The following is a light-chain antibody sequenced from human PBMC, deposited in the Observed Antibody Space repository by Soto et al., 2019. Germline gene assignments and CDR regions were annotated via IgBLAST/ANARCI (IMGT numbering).Light chain of an antibody. CDR3: QQYGSSQIT. Sequence: IVLTHSPATLSLSPLERATLSCMASQSVGSNLAWYQQKPGQAPRLLIYGASSRATGIPDRFSGSGSGTDFTLTISRLEPEDFAVYYCQQYGSSQITFGQGTRLEIK. CDR1: QSVGSN. J-gene: IGKJ5*01. CDR2: GAS. V-gene: IGKV3-20*01.